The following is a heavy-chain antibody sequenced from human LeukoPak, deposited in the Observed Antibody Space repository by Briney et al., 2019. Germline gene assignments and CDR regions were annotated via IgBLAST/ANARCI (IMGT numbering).Heavy chain of an antibody. J-gene: IGHJ6*03. CDR1: GYSISSDYF. V-gene: IGHV4-38-2*02. Sequence: PSETLSLTCTVSGYSISSDYFWGWIRPPPGKGLEWIGSFYHSGITYYNPSLKSRVTISVEMSKNQFSLKLSSVTAADTAVYYCARGYDFWSGYLYRYYYMDVWGKGTTVTVSS. D-gene: IGHD3-3*01. CDR3: ARGYDFWSGYLYRYYYMDV. CDR2: FYHSGIT.